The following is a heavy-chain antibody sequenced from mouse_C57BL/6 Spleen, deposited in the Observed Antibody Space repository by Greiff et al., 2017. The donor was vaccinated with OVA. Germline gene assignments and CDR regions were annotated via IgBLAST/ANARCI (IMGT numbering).Heavy chain of an antibody. D-gene: IGHD1-1*01. J-gene: IGHJ2*01. CDR1: GFTFSDYG. V-gene: IGHV5-17*01. CDR3: ARGYYGSSYLYFDY. CDR2: ISSGSSTI. Sequence: EVMLVESGGGLVKPGGSLKLSCAASGFTFSDYGMHWVRQAPEKGLEWVAYISSGSSTIYYADTVKGRFTISRDNAKNTLFLQMTSLRSEDTAMYYCARGYYGSSYLYFDYWGQGTTLTVSS.